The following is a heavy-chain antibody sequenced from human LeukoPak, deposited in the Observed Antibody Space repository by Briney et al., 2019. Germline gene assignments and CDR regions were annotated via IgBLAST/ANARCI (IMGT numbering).Heavy chain of an antibody. CDR3: AKMFGSH. J-gene: IGHJ4*02. Sequence: GGSLRLSCAASGFTFSSYAMHWVRQAPGKGLEWVAFIRYDGSNKYYADSVKGRFTISRDNSKNTLYLQMNSLRAEDTAVYYCAKMFGSHWGQGTLVTVSS. CDR1: GFTFSSYA. D-gene: IGHD3-10*02. V-gene: IGHV3-30*02. CDR2: IRYDGSNK.